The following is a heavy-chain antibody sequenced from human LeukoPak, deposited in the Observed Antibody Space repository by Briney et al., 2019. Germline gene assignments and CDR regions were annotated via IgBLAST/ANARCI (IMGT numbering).Heavy chain of an antibody. D-gene: IGHD3-3*01. CDR3: ARDEGRFLEWFSDY. Sequence: EPGGSLRLSCAASGFTFSSHGMHWVRQAPGKGLEWVAVIWYDGSNRNYAASVKGRFTISRDNSKNTLYLQMSSLRAEDTAVYYCARDEGRFLEWFSDYWGQGTLVTVSS. J-gene: IGHJ4*02. CDR1: GFTFSSHG. CDR2: IWYDGSNR. V-gene: IGHV3-33*01.